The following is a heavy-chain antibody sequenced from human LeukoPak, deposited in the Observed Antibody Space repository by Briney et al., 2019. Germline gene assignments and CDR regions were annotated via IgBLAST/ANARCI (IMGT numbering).Heavy chain of an antibody. D-gene: IGHD6-13*01. V-gene: IGHV1-58*02. CDR1: GFTFTSSA. CDR3: AAVPLYSSSWDFDY. Sequence: SVKVSCKASGFTFTSSAMQWVRQTRGQRLEWIEWIVVGSGNTNYAQKFQERVTITRDMSTSTAYMELSSLRSEDTAVYYCAAVPLYSSSWDFDYWGQGTLVTVSS. J-gene: IGHJ4*02. CDR2: IVVGSGNT.